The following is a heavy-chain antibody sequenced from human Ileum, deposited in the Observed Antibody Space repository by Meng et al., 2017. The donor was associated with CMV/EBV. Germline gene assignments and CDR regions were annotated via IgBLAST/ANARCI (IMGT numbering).Heavy chain of an antibody. CDR1: GFTFSSYA. D-gene: IGHD3-10*01. V-gene: IGHV3-23*01. CDR3: AKDRNTLSPGWFDAFDM. Sequence: GESLKISCSASGFTFSSYAMSWVRQAPGKGLEWVSGISGSGGNTHYADSVKGRFTIFRDNSKNMLYVQTNSLRAEDTAIYYCAKDRNTLSPGWFDAFDMWGQGTTVTVSS. J-gene: IGHJ3*02. CDR2: ISGSGGNT.